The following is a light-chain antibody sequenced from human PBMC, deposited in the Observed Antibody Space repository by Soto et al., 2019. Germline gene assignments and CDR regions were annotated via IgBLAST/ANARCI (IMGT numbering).Light chain of an antibody. CDR2: GAS. CDR1: QSIRSH. Sequence: DIQMTQSPSSLSASVGDRVSITCRASQSIRSHLNWFQHKPGKAPKVLIYGASSLQGGVPSRFSGSGSGTAFTLTIKSLQPEDFATYYCQQSFSSPFTFGPGTKVDVK. J-gene: IGKJ3*01. V-gene: IGKV1-39*01. CDR3: QQSFSSPFT.